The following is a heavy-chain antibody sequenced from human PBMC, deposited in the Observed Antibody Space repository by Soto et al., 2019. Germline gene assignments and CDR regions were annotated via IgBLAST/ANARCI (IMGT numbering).Heavy chain of an antibody. J-gene: IGHJ5*01. Sequence: GGSLRLSXAGCRFTFTKNGMHWVRQAPGKGLEWVAFISYDASEIFYADSVEGRFTISRDNDRNSLYLEMNSLRDEDTAVYYCARDRCYDGTCYSASDSWGQGTLVTVSS. V-gene: IGHV3-30*03. D-gene: IGHD2-15*01. CDR1: RFTFTKNG. CDR2: ISYDASEI. CDR3: ARDRCYDGTCYSASDS.